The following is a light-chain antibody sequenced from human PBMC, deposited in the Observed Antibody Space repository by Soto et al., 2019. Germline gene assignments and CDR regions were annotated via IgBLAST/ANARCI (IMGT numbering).Light chain of an antibody. CDR2: GAS. J-gene: IGKJ3*01. V-gene: IGKV3-20*01. Sequence: EIVLTQSPGTLSLSPGERATLSCRTSQSVSSSYLAWYQQKPGQAPRLLIYGASITATGIPDRFSGSGSGTELNQSISRIEHEDFAVYYCQEYGSAPLFTFGPGTKVDIK. CDR3: QEYGSAPLFT. CDR1: QSVSSSY.